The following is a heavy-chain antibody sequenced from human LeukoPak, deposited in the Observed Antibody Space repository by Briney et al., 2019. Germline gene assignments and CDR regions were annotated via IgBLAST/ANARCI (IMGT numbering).Heavy chain of an antibody. D-gene: IGHD4-17*01. J-gene: IGHJ6*03. Sequence: TSETLSLTRSVSGYSISSGYYWGWIRQPPGKGLEWIGSIYHSGSTYYNPSLKSRVTMSVDTSKNQFSLKLSSVTAADTAVYYCARESVTTSYYYYYMDVWGKGTTVTISS. CDR3: ARESVTTSYYYYYMDV. CDR1: GYSISSGYY. V-gene: IGHV4-38-2*02. CDR2: IYHSGST.